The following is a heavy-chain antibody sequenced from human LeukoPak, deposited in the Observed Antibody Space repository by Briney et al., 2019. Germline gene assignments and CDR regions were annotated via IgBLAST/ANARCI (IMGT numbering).Heavy chain of an antibody. V-gene: IGHV3-48*03. D-gene: IGHD3-22*01. CDR2: ISSGGSSI. J-gene: IGHJ4*02. CDR3: ARIYDNSGYYDY. CDR1: GFTFNTYE. Sequence: PGGSLRLSCAASGFTFNTYEMNCVRQAPGKGLEWVSYISSGGSSIYYADSVKGRFTISGDNAKNSLYLQMNSLRAEDTAVYYCARIYDNSGYYDYWGQGTLVTVSS.